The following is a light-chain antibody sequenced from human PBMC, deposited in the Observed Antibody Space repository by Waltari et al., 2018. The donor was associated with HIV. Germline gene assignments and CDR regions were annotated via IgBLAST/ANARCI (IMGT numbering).Light chain of an antibody. V-gene: IGLV2-14*01. J-gene: IGLJ2*01. CDR3: SSYRDINTLL. CDR2: AVA. CDR1: SSDVGDYNY. Sequence: QSALTQPASVSGSPGQSITISCTGTSSDVGDYNYVSWYQQHPVKSPKLILFAVAKRPSGVSNRFSGSKSGNTASLTISGLQSEDEADYYCSSYRDINTLLFGGGTKVTVL.